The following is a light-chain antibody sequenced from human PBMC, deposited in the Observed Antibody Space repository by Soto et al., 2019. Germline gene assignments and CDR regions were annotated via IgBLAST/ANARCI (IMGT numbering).Light chain of an antibody. V-gene: IGKV3-20*01. Sequence: ENVLTQSPGTLSLSPGERATLSCRASQVTSRYLSWYQQRPGQALRLLIYGASSRATGIPDRFSGSGSGTDFTLTISRLEPEDFAVYYCQQYSTSPISFGQGTRLEIK. J-gene: IGKJ5*01. CDR3: QQYSTSPIS. CDR2: GAS. CDR1: QVTSRY.